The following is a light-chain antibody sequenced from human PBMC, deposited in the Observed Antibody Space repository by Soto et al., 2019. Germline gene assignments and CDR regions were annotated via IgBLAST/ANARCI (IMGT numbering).Light chain of an antibody. V-gene: IGLV1-47*02. J-gene: IGLJ3*02. Sequence: QSALTQPPSASGTPGKKVNISCSGSRPNIGSNYVFVYWYQQVPGTAPKLLIYDNNQRPSEVPDRFSGSKSGTSASLAISGLRSEDEADYYCAAWDDSRGGPGFGGGTKLTVL. CDR1: RPNIGSNY. CDR3: AAWDDSRGGPG. CDR2: DNN.